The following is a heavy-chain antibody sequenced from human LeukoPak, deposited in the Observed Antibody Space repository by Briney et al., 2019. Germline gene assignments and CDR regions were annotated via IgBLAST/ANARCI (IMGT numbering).Heavy chain of an antibody. V-gene: IGHV3-23*01. CDR1: GFSFSDAW. CDR2: IRGSGGST. CDR3: AKDRCTNGVCFDY. D-gene: IGHD2-8*01. Sequence: GSLRLSCAASGFSFSDAWMSWVRQAPGKRLEWVSTIRGSGGSTYYADSVKGRFTISRDNSKDTLYLQMNSLRGEDTAVYYCAKDRCTNGVCFDYWGQGTLVSVSS. J-gene: IGHJ4*02.